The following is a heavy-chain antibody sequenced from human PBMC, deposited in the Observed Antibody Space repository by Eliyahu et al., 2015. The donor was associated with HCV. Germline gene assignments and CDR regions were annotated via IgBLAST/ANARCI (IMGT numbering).Heavy chain of an antibody. J-gene: IGHJ4*02. CDR3: ARHFPEPHIVVVTAFDY. Sequence: QLQLQESGPGLVKPSETLSLTCTVSGVSFSRSNYYWGWIRQPPGKGLEGXGSIYYSGXTYYNPSLKSRVTISLDTSKNQVSLRLSSVTAADTAIYFCARHFPEPHIVVVTAFDYWGQGTLVTVSS. CDR2: IYYSGXT. V-gene: IGHV4-39*01. CDR1: GVSFSRSNYY. D-gene: IGHD2-21*02.